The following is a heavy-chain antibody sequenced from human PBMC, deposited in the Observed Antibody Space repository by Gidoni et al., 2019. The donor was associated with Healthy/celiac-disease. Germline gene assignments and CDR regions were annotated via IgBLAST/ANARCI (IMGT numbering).Heavy chain of an antibody. CDR1: GFTFSNAW. V-gene: IGHV3-15*01. CDR2: IKNKTGGGTT. J-gene: IGHJ6*02. D-gene: IGHD3-10*01. CDR3: TTGPMLTSGEPTLYYYYYYGMDV. Sequence: EVQLVESGGGLVKPGGSLRLSCAASGFTFSNAWMSWVRQAPGKGLELVGRIKNKTGGGTTDYAAPVKGRFNNSRDDSKNTAYPQMNSLKTEDTAVYYCTTGPMLTSGEPTLYYYYYYGMDVLGQGTTVTVSS.